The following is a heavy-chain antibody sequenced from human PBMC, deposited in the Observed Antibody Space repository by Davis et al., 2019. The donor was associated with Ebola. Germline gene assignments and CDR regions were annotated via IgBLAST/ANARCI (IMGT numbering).Heavy chain of an antibody. CDR3: ARSRQLVPRFNWFDP. Sequence: GSLKISCAASGFTFSDYYMSWIRQAPGKGLEWVSYISSSGTTVYYADSVKARFTISRDNAKNSLYLQMNNLRAEDTAVYYCARSRQLVPRFNWFDPWGQGTLVTVSS. J-gene: IGHJ5*02. CDR2: ISSSGTTV. CDR1: GFTFSDYY. V-gene: IGHV3-11*01. D-gene: IGHD6-13*01.